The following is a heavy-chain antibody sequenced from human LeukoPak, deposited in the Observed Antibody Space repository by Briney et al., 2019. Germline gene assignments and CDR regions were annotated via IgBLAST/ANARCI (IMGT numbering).Heavy chain of an antibody. Sequence: GESLKISCKGSGYSFANYFIAWVRQMPGKGLECMGIIYPGDSDTRYSPSFQGQVTISADKSINTAYLQWSSLKASDTAMYYCARRRLANKKYYYYYYGLDVWGQGTTVTVSS. J-gene: IGHJ6*02. CDR1: GYSFANYF. CDR2: IYPGDSDT. V-gene: IGHV5-51*01. D-gene: IGHD3-9*01. CDR3: ARRRLANKKYYYYYYGLDV.